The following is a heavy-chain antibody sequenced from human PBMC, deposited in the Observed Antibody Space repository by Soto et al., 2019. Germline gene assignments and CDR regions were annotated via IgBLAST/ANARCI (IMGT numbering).Heavy chain of an antibody. CDR2: IKQDGSER. D-gene: IGHD6-19*01. CDR1: GFSLIGYW. V-gene: IGHV3-7*01. Sequence: PGGSLRLSCAASGFSLIGYWMNWVRQAPGRGLEWVAIIKQDGSERYYVDSVKGRFTISRDNAKNSLYLQMSSLRVEDTALYYCARSSGWLHDYWGQGTLVTVSS. J-gene: IGHJ4*02. CDR3: ARSSGWLHDY.